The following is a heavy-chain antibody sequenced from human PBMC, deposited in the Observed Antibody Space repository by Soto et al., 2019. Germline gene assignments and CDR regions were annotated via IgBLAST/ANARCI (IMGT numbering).Heavy chain of an antibody. CDR1: GYSFTSYW. D-gene: IGHD6-19*01. Sequence: GESLKLSCTGSGYSFTSYWISWVRQLPGKGLEWRGRIDPSDSYTNYSPSFQGHVTISADKSISTAYLQWSSLKASDTAMYYCARLGSSSGRTSMDVWGQGTTVTVSS. CDR3: ARLGSSSGRTSMDV. V-gene: IGHV5-10-1*01. J-gene: IGHJ6*02. CDR2: IDPSDSYT.